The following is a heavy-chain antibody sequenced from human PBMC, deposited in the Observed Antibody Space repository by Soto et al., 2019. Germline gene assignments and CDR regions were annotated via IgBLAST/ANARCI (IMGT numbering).Heavy chain of an antibody. CDR1: GYSFTSYW. J-gene: IGHJ6*02. V-gene: IGHV5-10-1*01. D-gene: IGHD3-10*01. CDR2: IDPSDSYT. CDR3: ARSDGSFHRYYFYGMDV. Sequence: GESLKISCKGSGYSFTSYWISWVRQMPGKGLEWMGRIDPSDSYTNYSPSFQGHVTISADKSISTAYLQWSSLKASDTAMYYCARSDGSFHRYYFYGMDVWGQGTTVTVSS.